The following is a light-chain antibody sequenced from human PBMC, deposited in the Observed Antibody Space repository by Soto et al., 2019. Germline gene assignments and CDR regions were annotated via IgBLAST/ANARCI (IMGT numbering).Light chain of an antibody. Sequence: NFMLTQPPSVSESPGKTVTISCTRSSGNIAANSVPWYQQRPGSAPTTVIFGGNRRPSGISDRFSASIDSSSNSASLTLSGLQTEDEADYYCQSYDTNHYWVFGGGTKLTVL. CDR3: QSYDTNHYWV. CDR1: SGNIAANS. J-gene: IGLJ3*02. CDR2: GGN. V-gene: IGLV6-57*04.